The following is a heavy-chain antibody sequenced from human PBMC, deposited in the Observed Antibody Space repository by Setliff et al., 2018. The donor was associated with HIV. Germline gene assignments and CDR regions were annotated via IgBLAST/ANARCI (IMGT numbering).Heavy chain of an antibody. Sequence: PSETLSLTCTISGGSFGVYRWSWIRQSAGRGLEWIGRIDSSGSTNYNPSLKSRVTISVDTSKNQFSLKLRSVTAADTAVYYCEVAGQWGQGTLVTVSS. CDR2: IDSSGST. J-gene: IGHJ4*02. V-gene: IGHV4-4*07. CDR3: EVAGQ. CDR1: GGSFGVYR. D-gene: IGHD6-19*01.